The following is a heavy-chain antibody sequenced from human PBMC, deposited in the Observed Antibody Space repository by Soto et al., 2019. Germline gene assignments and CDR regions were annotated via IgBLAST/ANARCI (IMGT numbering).Heavy chain of an antibody. D-gene: IGHD6-13*01. V-gene: IGHV3-48*02. Sequence: PGGSLRLSCAASGFTFSTYSMNWVRQAPGKGLEWISYISYTSTTIYYADSVKGRFTISRDNAKNSLYLQMNSLRDEDTSVYYCARDNGIAGSFDPWGQGTLVTVSS. CDR3: ARDNGIAGSFDP. J-gene: IGHJ5*02. CDR2: ISYTSTTI. CDR1: GFTFSTYS.